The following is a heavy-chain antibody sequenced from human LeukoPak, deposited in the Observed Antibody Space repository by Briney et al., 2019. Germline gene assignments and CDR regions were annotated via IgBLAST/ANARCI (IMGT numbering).Heavy chain of an antibody. CDR2: IYHSGST. Sequence: PSETLSLTCTVSGYSITSGYYWGWIRQPPGKGLEWIGSIYHSGSTHYNPSLNSRVTMSVDTSKNQFSLKLSSVTAADTAVYYCARDQYYDILTGYYISAFDMWGQGTMVTVSS. CDR1: GYSITSGYY. V-gene: IGHV4-38-2*02. D-gene: IGHD3-9*01. J-gene: IGHJ3*02. CDR3: ARDQYYDILTGYYISAFDM.